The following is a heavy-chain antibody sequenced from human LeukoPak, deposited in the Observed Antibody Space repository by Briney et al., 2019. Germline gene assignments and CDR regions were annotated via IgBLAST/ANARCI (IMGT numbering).Heavy chain of an antibody. CDR3: ARRGSSWFYFDY. V-gene: IGHV4-39*01. CDR2: IYYSGST. D-gene: IGHD6-13*01. J-gene: IGHJ4*02. Sequence: SETLSLTCTVSGGSISSSSYYWGWIRQPPGKGLEWIGSIYYSGSTFYNPSLKSRVTISVDTSKNQSSLKLSSVTAADTAVYYCARRGSSWFYFDYWGQGTLVTVSS. CDR1: GGSISSSSYY.